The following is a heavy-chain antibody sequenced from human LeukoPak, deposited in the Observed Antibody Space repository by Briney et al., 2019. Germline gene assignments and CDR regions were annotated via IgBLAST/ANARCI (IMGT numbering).Heavy chain of an antibody. CDR1: GGSISSSSYY. D-gene: IGHD3-3*01. CDR2: IYYSGST. J-gene: IGHJ3*02. Sequence: SETLSLTCTVSGGSISSSSYYWGWIRQPPGKGLEWIGSIYYSGSTYYNPSLKSRVTISVDTSKNQFSLKLSSVTAADTAVYYCARITYYDFWSGCYTLNDAFDIWGQGTMVTVSS. CDR3: ARITYYDFWSGCYTLNDAFDI. V-gene: IGHV4-39*01.